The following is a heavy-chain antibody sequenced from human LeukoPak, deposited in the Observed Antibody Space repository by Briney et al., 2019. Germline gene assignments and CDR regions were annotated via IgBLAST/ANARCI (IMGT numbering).Heavy chain of an antibody. V-gene: IGHV5-51*07. J-gene: IGHJ4*02. CDR2: IYPGDSDT. CDR3: ARWSENIVGATGYFDY. Sequence: GESLKISCKGSGYSFTSYWIGWVHQMPGKGLEWMGIIYPGDSDTRYSPSFQGQVTISADKSISTAYLQWSSLKASDTDTYYCARWSENIVGATGYFDYWGQGTLVTVSS. CDR1: GYSFTSYW. D-gene: IGHD1-26*01.